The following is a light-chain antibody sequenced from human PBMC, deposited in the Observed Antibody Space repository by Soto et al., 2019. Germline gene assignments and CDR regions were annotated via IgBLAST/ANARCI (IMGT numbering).Light chain of an antibody. V-gene: IGKV1-39*01. Sequence: DIQMTQSPSSLSASVGDRVTLTCRASQSISTYLNWYQQKPGKAPKLLIYGASSVHSGVPTRFSGSGSGTEFTLTISSLQPEDFATYYCQQSDSTPLTFGGGTKVDIK. CDR1: QSISTY. CDR3: QQSDSTPLT. J-gene: IGKJ4*01. CDR2: GAS.